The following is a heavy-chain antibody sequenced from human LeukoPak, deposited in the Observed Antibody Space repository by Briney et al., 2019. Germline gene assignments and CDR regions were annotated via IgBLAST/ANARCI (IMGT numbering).Heavy chain of an antibody. V-gene: IGHV4-61*05. CDR2: IYTSGST. Sequence: SETLSLTCTVSGGSISSSSYYWGWIRQPPGKGLEWIGRIYTSGSTNYNPSLKSRVTMSVDTSKNQFSLKLSSVTAADTAVYYCARGPSHDYYPSHFDYWGQGTLVTVSS. CDR1: GGSISSSSYY. CDR3: ARGPSHDYYPSHFDY. J-gene: IGHJ4*02. D-gene: IGHD3-16*01.